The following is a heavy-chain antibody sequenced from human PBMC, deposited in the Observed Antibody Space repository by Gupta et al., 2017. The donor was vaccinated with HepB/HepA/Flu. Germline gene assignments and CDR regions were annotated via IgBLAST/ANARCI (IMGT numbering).Heavy chain of an antibody. CDR1: GGSISSGDYY. J-gene: IGHJ6*02. CDR3: ARTPGIAAPGSYGMDV. CDR2: IYYSGRT. Sequence: QVQLQESGPGLVKPSQTLSLTCTVSGGSISSGDYYWSWIRQPPGKGLEWIGYIYYSGRTYYNPSLKSRVTISVDTSKNQFSLKLSSVTAADTAVYYCARTPGIAAPGSYGMDVWGQGTTVTASS. D-gene: IGHD6-13*01. V-gene: IGHV4-30-4*01.